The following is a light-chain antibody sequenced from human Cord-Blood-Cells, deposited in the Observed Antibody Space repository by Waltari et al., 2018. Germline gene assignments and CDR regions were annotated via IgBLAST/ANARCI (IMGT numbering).Light chain of an antibody. CDR3: QQYNNWWT. V-gene: IGKV3-15*01. CDR1: QSVSSN. Sequence: EIVMTQSPATLYASPGERATLSCRARQSVSSNLAWYQQKPGQAPRLLIHGASTRATGIPARFSGSGSGTEFTLTISSLQSEDFAVYYCQQYNNWWTFGQGTKVEI. CDR2: GAS. J-gene: IGKJ1*01.